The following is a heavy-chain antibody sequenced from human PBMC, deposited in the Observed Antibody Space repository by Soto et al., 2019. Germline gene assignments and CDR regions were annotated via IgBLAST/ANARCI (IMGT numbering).Heavy chain of an antibody. CDR3: ARDQLYYNDISGRPLNAFDV. CDR1: GVTFRNYG. CDR2: IGIGSSTK. D-gene: IGHD3-22*01. Sequence: GRSMRLSCAAAGVTFRNYGMNWVSKATGKGLEWVSYIGIGSSTKYYADSVKGRFTISRDNAKNSLYLQMNSLRAEDTAVYYCARDQLYYNDISGRPLNAFDVWGQGTMVTVSS. V-gene: IGHV3-48*01. J-gene: IGHJ3*01.